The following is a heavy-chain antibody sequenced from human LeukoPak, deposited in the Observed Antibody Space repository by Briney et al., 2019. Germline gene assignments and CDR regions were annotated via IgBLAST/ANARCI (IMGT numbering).Heavy chain of an antibody. D-gene: IGHD3-10*01. CDR1: GFIFSYYS. Sequence: GGSLRLSCAASGFIFSYYSMNWARQAPGKGLEWVSSINSNSNYMSYADSVKGRFTISRDNAKNSLYLQMTSLRAEDTAVYYCARSEFEAFDMWGQGTMVTVSS. CDR2: INSNSNYM. J-gene: IGHJ3*02. CDR3: ARSEFEAFDM. V-gene: IGHV3-21*01.